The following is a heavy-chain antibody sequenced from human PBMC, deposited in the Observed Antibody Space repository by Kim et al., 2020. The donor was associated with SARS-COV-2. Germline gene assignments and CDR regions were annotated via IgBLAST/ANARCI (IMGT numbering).Heavy chain of an antibody. CDR3: ARAGGYASGWYY. CDR1: GYSISSYY. J-gene: IGHJ4*02. CDR2: IYYSGST. V-gene: IGHV4-59*13. Sequence: SETLSLTCTVSGYSISSYYWSWIRQPPGKGLEWIGYIYYSGSTNYNPSLKSRVTISVDTSKNQFSLKLSSATAADTAVYYCARAGGYASGWYYWGQGTLVTVSS. D-gene: IGHD6-19*01.